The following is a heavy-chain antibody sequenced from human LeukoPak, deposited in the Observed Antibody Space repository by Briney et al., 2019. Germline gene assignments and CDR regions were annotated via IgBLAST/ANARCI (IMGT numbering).Heavy chain of an antibody. CDR1: GFTFSSYA. V-gene: IGHV3-30-3*01. CDR2: ISYDGTNK. J-gene: IGHJ4*02. CDR3: ARAPFYRGRDF. D-gene: IGHD3-16*02. Sequence: GRSLRLSCAASGFTFSSYAMHWVRQAPGKGLEWVAMISYDGTNKYYADSVKGRFTIYRDNSQNTLYLQMNSLGAEDTAVYYWARAPFYRGRDFWGQGTLATVPS.